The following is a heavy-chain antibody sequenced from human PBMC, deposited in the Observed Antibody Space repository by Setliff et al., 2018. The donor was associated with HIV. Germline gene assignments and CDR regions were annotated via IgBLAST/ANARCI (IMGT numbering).Heavy chain of an antibody. CDR3: AREGSSGYYYVMGYFDY. V-gene: IGHV3-7*01. CDR2: IKQDESEK. J-gene: IGHJ4*02. Sequence: PGESLRLSCAASGFTFSHYWMGWVRQAPGKGLEWVANIKQDESEKYYVDSVKGRFIISRDNAKNSLYLQMNSLRAEDTAVYYCAREGSSGYYYVMGYFDYWGQGTLVTVSS. D-gene: IGHD3-22*01. CDR1: GFTFSHYW.